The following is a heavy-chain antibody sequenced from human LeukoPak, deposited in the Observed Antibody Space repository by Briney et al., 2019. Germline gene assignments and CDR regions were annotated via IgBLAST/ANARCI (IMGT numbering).Heavy chain of an antibody. J-gene: IGHJ3*02. D-gene: IGHD4-17*01. CDR2: IYSGGST. CDR3: AKDRTVTMFSDDAFDI. CDR1: GFTVSSNY. V-gene: IGHV3-53*01. Sequence: GGSLRLSCAASGFTVSSNYMSWVRQAPGKGLDWVSVIYSGGSTYYADSVKGRLTISRDNSKNTLYLQMNSLRAEDTAVYYCAKDRTVTMFSDDAFDIWGQGTMVTVSS.